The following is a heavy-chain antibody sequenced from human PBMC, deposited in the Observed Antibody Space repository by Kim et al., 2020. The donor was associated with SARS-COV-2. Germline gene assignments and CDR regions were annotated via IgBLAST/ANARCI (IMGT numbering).Heavy chain of an antibody. J-gene: IGHJ6*02. CDR3: ASTQFHYDYGMDV. Sequence: YVDSVKGRSTISRDNAKNSLYLQMNSLRAEDAAVYYCASTQFHYDYGMDVWGQGTTVTVSS. V-gene: IGHV3-7*01. D-gene: IGHD3-16*01.